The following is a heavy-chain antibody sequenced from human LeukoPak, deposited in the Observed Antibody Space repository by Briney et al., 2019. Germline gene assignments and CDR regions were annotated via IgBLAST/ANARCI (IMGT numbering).Heavy chain of an antibody. CDR3: ARLSAYYYGSYFYYYMDV. J-gene: IGHJ6*03. V-gene: IGHV3-48*03. CDR1: GFTLSSFE. CDR2: ISSSGRTI. D-gene: IGHD3-10*01. Sequence: GGSLRLFCAASGFTLSSFEMNWGRQAPGKGLEWVSYISSSGRTIYYADSVKGRFTISRDNAKKSVYLHMSSLRAEDTALYYCARLSAYYYGSYFYYYMDVWGKGTTVTVSS.